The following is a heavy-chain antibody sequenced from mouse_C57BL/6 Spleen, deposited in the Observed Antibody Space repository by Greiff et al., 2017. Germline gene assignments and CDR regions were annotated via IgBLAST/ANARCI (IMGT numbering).Heavy chain of an antibody. CDR1: GFTFSSYG. D-gene: IGHD2-4*01. Sequence: EVQRVESGGDLVKPGGSLKLSCAASGFTFSSYGMSWVRQTPDKRLEWVATISSGGSYTYYPDSVKGRFTISRDNARNTLYLQMSSLKSEDTAMYYCARRGDYGGNDYWGQGTTLTVSS. J-gene: IGHJ2*01. V-gene: IGHV5-6*01. CDR3: ARRGDYGGNDY. CDR2: ISSGGSYT.